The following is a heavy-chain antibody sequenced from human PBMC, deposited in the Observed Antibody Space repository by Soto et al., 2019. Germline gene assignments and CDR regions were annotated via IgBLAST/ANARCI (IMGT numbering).Heavy chain of an antibody. CDR3: AREGALKPFSS. Sequence: PGGSLRLSCAASGFTFSSYAMSWVRQAPGKGLEWVSAISGSGGSTYYADSVKGRFTISRDNSKNSVYLQMASLRVEDTAVYYCAREGALKPFSSWGQGALVTVSS. CDR2: ISGSGGST. V-gene: IGHV3-23*01. J-gene: IGHJ5*02. CDR1: GFTFSSYA.